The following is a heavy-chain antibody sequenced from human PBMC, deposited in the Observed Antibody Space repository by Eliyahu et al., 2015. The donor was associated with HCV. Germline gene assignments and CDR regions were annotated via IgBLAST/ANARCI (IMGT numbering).Heavy chain of an antibody. CDR3: ARKDPYSSAAGWFDP. D-gene: IGHD6-19*01. V-gene: IGHV4-39*01. CDR1: GGSITSGNYY. Sequence: QLQLQESGPGLVKPSETLSLTCTVSGGSITSGNYYWGWIRQPPGKGLEWIGGFYTWGGPRHHPSLKSRVTISVDTSKNQFSLNVRSVTAADTAVYYCARKDPYSSAAGWFDPWGQGTLVTVSS. J-gene: IGHJ5*02. CDR2: FYTWGGP.